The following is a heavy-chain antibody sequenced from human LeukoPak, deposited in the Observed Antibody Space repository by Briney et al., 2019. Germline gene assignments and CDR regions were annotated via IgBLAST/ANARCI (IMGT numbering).Heavy chain of an antibody. V-gene: IGHV3-7*01. Sequence: PGGSLRLSCEVSGFTFTDFWMNWVRQAPGKGPEWVASIRQDGSEKTYVDSVKGRFTISRDNTKNSLSLQLNGLRAEDTAVYYCARDGTAPGLYFDLSGQGTLVTVSS. CDR2: IRQDGSEK. CDR3: ARDGTAPGLYFDL. D-gene: IGHD6-13*01. CDR1: GFTFTDFW. J-gene: IGHJ4*01.